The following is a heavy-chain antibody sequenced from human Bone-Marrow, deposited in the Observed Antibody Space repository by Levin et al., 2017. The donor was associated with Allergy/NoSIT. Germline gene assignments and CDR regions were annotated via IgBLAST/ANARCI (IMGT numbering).Heavy chain of an antibody. D-gene: IGHD6-13*01. CDR1: GFTFSSYG. CDR2: ISYDGSNK. V-gene: IGHV3-30*18. J-gene: IGHJ6*02. Sequence: GGSLRLSCAASGFTFSSYGMHWVRQAPGKGLEWVAVISYDGSNKYYADSVKGRFTISRDNSKNTLYLQMNSLRADDTAVYYCAKDRREQQLTPQGGMDVWGQGTTVTVSS. CDR3: AKDRREQQLTPQGGMDV.